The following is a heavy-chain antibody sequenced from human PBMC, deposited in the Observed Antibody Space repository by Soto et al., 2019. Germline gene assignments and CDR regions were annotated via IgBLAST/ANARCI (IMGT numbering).Heavy chain of an antibody. V-gene: IGHV5-51*01. D-gene: IGHD2-2*01. CDR2: IYPGDSDT. Sequence: GESLKISCKGSGYSFTSYWIGWVRQMPGKGLEWMGIIYPGDSDTRYSPSFQGQVTISADKSISTAYLQWSSLKASDTAMYYCARSQGDIAVVPAGDYYYYGMDVWGQGTTVTVSS. CDR3: ARSQGDIAVVPAGDYYYYGMDV. J-gene: IGHJ6*02. CDR1: GYSFTSYW.